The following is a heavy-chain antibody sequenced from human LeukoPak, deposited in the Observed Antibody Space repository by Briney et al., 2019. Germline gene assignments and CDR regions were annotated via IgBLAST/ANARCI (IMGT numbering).Heavy chain of an antibody. CDR3: ARGTYSGTYLVY. CDR2: IYSGGST. J-gene: IGHJ4*02. V-gene: IGHV3-53*01. D-gene: IGHD1-26*01. Sequence: GGSLRLSCAASGFTVSSNYMNWVRQAPGKGLEWVSVIYSGGSTYYADSVKGRFTISRDNSKNALYLQMNSLRAEDTAVYYCARGTYSGTYLVYGGQGTLVTVSS. CDR1: GFTVSSNY.